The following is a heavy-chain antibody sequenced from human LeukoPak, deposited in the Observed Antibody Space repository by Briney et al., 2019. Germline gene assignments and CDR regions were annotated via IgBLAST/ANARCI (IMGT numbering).Heavy chain of an antibody. CDR1: GFTFSSYW. D-gene: IGHD3-3*01. J-gene: IGHJ3*02. V-gene: IGHV3-7*01. CDR3: ARTIFGVVSYLDI. CDR2: IKQDGSEK. Sequence: PGGSLRLSCAASGFTFSSYWMSWVRQAPGKGLEWVANIKQDGSEKYYVDSVKGRFTISRDNAKNSLYLQINSLRAEDTAVYYCARTIFGVVSYLDIWGQGTVVTVSS.